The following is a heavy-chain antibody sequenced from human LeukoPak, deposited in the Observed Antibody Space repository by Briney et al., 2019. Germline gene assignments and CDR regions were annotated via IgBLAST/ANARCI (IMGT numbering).Heavy chain of an antibody. V-gene: IGHV1-24*01. CDR3: ATGDGVVTNYYFDY. CDR1: GYTLTELS. CDR2: FDPEDGET. Sequence: ASVKVSCKVSGYTLTELSMHWVRQAPGKGLEWMGGFDPEDGETIYAQKFQGRVTMTEDTSTDTAYMELSSLRSEDTAVYYSATGDGVVTNYYFDYWGQGTLVTVSS. D-gene: IGHD3-3*01. J-gene: IGHJ4*02.